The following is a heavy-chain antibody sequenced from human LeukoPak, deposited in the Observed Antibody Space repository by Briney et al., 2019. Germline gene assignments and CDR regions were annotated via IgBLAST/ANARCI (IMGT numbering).Heavy chain of an antibody. Sequence: PSETLSLTCTVSGGSVSSGSYYWSWIRQPPGKGLEWIGYIYYSGSTNYNPSLKSRVTISVDTSKNQFSLKLSSVTAADTAVYYCAREDRSSWYSGSYFDYSGQGTLVTVSS. CDR3: AREDRSSWYSGSYFDY. CDR2: IYYSGST. D-gene: IGHD6-13*01. J-gene: IGHJ4*02. V-gene: IGHV4-61*01. CDR1: GGSVSSGSYY.